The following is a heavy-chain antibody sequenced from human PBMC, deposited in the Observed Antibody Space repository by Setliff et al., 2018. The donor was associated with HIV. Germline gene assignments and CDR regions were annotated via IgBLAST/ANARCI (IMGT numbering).Heavy chain of an antibody. CDR1: GGTFSSFA. Sequence: SVKVSCKASGGTFSSFAISWVRQAPGQGLEWLGGIIPILEKTNYAQKFQGRVTMTEDTSTNTAYMELSGLRSGDTAVYYCAPTRAYPPLEYFHHWGQGTLVTVSS. J-gene: IGHJ1*01. CDR2: IIPILEKT. V-gene: IGHV1-69*10. CDR3: APTRAYPPLEYFHH.